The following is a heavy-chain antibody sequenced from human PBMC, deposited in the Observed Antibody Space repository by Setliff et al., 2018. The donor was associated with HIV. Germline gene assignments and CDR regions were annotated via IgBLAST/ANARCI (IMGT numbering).Heavy chain of an antibody. CDR3: ARALSGWYYYYGMDI. Sequence: ASVKVSCKASVYTSTNHCSXXXRQAPGQGLEWMGWISAYNGNTNYAQKPQGRVTMTQDTSTSTAYMELRSHRSDDTAVYDCARALSGWYYYYGMDIWGQGTTVTVSS. CDR1: VYTSTNHC. CDR2: ISAYNGNT. D-gene: IGHD3-3*01. J-gene: IGHJ6*02. V-gene: IGHV1-18*01.